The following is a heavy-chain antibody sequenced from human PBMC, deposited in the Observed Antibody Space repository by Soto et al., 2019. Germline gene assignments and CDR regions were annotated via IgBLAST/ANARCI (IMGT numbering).Heavy chain of an antibody. CDR2: IKEDGSEK. J-gene: IGHJ4*02. D-gene: IGHD2-15*01. CDR1: EYIHKNYW. V-gene: IGHV3-7*01. Sequence: EVQLVESGGGFVQPGGSLRLSCAASEYIHKNYWMKWVRQAPGQGLEWVGTIKEDGSEKYYVDSVRGRFTISRDNARNSLSLQMDSLSAEDTAVYYCATTAGYWGRGTLVTVSS. CDR3: ATTAGY.